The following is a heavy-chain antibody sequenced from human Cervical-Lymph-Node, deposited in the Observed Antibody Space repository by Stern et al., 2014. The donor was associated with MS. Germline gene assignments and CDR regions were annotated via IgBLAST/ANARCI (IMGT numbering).Heavy chain of an antibody. CDR1: GFSFSRYA. CDR3: ASAYSSSHYYFDY. J-gene: IGHJ4*02. CDR2: IWYDGSNP. V-gene: IGHV3-33*01. D-gene: IGHD6-13*01. Sequence: QVQLVESGGGVVQPGRSLRLSCAASGFSFSRYAMHWFRQAPCKGLEWVALIWYDGSNPYYADSVTGRFTISRDNFKNTLYLQMNSLRAEDTAVYYCASAYSSSHYYFDYWGQGTLVTVSS.